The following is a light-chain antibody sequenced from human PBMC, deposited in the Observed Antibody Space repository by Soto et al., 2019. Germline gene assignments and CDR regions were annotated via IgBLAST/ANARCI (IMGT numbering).Light chain of an antibody. CDR1: QSVSSSY. J-gene: IGKJ1*01. Sequence: EIVLTQSPGTLSLSPGERATLSCSASQSVSSSYLAWYQQKPGQAPRLLIYGASSRATGIPDRFSGSGSGTDFTITISRLEPEDFAVYYCQQYGSSPQTFGQGTKVDIK. CDR3: QQYGSSPQT. CDR2: GAS. V-gene: IGKV3-20*01.